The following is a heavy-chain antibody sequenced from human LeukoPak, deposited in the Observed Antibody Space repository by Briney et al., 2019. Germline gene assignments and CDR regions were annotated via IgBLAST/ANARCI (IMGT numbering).Heavy chain of an antibody. CDR1: GGSISSGGYS. D-gene: IGHD3-22*01. CDR2: IYHSGST. CDR3: ASYFYGQQNYYYYYGMDV. V-gene: IGHV4-30-2*01. J-gene: IGHJ6*02. Sequence: SQTLSLTCAVSGGSISSGGYSWSWIRQPPGKGLEWIGYIYHSGSTYYNPSLKSRVTISVDRSKNQFSLKLSSVTAADTAVYYSASYFYGQQNYYYYYGMDVWGQGTTVTVSS.